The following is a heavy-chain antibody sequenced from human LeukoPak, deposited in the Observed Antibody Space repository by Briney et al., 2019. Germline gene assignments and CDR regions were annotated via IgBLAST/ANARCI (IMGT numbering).Heavy chain of an antibody. V-gene: IGHV1-69*13. Sequence: SVKVSCKASGYTFTSYAISWVRQAPGQGLEWMGGIIPIFGTANYAQKFQGRVTITADESTSTAYMELSSLRSEDTAVYYCARDRQRYSNWFDPWGQGTLVTVSS. CDR2: IIPIFGTA. J-gene: IGHJ5*02. CDR3: ARDRQRYSNWFDP. CDR1: GYTFTSYA. D-gene: IGHD3-9*01.